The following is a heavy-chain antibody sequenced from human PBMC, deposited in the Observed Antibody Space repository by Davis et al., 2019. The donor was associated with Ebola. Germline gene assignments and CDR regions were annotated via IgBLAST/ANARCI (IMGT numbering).Heavy chain of an antibody. Sequence: GESLKISCAASGFTVSSNYMSWVRQAPGKGLEWVSVIYSGGSTYYADSVKGRFTISRDNSKNTLYLQMNSLRAKDTAVYYCAREGSSYSGSYQYYYYGMDVWGQGTTVTVSS. CDR1: GFTVSSNY. D-gene: IGHD1-26*01. V-gene: IGHV3-66*01. CDR3: AREGSSYSGSYQYYYYGMDV. J-gene: IGHJ6*02. CDR2: IYSGGST.